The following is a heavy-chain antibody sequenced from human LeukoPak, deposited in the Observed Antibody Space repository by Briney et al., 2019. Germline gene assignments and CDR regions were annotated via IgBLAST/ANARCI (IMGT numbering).Heavy chain of an antibody. D-gene: IGHD6-19*01. CDR2: INPNSGGT. CDR3: ARDTSGTRRGWFDP. Sequence: ASVKVSCKASGYTFTGYYLHWVRQAPGQGLEWMGWINPNSGGTNYAQKFQGRVTVTRDTSTSTAYMELRSLRSDDTAVYYCARDTSGTRRGWFDPWGQGTLVTVSS. CDR1: GYTFTGYY. V-gene: IGHV1-2*02. J-gene: IGHJ5*02.